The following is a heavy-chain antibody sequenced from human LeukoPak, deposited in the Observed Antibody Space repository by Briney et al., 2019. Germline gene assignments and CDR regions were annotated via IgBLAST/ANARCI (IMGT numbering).Heavy chain of an antibody. CDR3: ARGYSYGLFFDY. CDR1: GGSFSGYY. D-gene: IGHD5-18*01. V-gene: IGHV4-34*01. CDR2: INHSGST. Sequence: PSETLSLTCAVYGGSFSGYYWSWIRQPPGKGLEWIGEINHSGSTNYNPSLKSRVTISVDTSKNQFSLKLSSVTAADTAVYYCARGYSYGLFFDYWGQGTLVTVSS. J-gene: IGHJ4*02.